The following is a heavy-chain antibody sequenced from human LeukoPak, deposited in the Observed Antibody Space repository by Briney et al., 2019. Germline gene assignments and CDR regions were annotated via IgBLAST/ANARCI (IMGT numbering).Heavy chain of an antibody. CDR3: ARGLFTPTLLTYYYYYMDV. J-gene: IGHJ6*03. CDR1: GGSFSGYY. V-gene: IGHV4-34*01. Sequence: SETLSLTCAVYGGSFSGYYCSWIRQPPGKGLEWIGEINHSGSTNYNPSLKSRVTISVDTSKNQFSLKLSSVTAADTAVYYCARGLFTPTLLTYYYYYMDVWGKGNTVTVSS. CDR2: INHSGST.